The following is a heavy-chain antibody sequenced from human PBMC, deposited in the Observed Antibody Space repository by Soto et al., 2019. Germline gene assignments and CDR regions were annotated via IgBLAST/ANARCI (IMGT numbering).Heavy chain of an antibody. CDR2: IWYDGSNK. D-gene: IGHD6-13*01. J-gene: IGHJ4*02. V-gene: IGHV3-33*01. CDR3: ARDGRSWYFDY. CDR1: GFTFSSYG. Sequence: QVQLVESGGGVVQPGRSLRLSCAASGFTFSSYGMHWVRQAPGKGLEWVAVIWYDGSNKYYADSVKGRFTISRDNSKNTLYLQMNSPRAEDTAVDYCARDGRSWYFDYWGQGNLVTVSS.